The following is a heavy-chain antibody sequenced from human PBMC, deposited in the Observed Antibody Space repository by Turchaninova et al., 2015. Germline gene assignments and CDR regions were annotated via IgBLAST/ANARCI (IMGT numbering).Heavy chain of an antibody. Sequence: QLQLQESGPGLVKPSETLSLTCPVSGGSITSGDYSWAWIRQPPGKGLEWVGGRYYTGSADYNPSIKCRVTIAVERSKTQLSLLVTSGAASDTAVYYCAGHYSAVTTSWYVGVWGRGTLVTVSS. V-gene: IGHV4-39*01. D-gene: IGHD4-17*01. CDR3: AGHYSAVTTSWYVGV. CDR1: GGSITSGDYS. J-gene: IGHJ2*01. CDR2: RYYTGSA.